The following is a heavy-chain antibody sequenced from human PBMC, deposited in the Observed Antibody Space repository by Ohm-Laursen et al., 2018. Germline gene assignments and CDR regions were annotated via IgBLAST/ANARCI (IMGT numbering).Heavy chain of an antibody. CDR2: ISYDGSNK. CDR3: AKDRANYYDSSGYYP. V-gene: IGHV3-30*18. J-gene: IGHJ4*02. D-gene: IGHD3-22*01. CDR1: GFTFSSYG. Sequence: RSLRLSCAASGFTFSSYGMHWVRQAPGKGLEWVAVISYDGSNKYYADSVKGRFTISRDNSKNTLYLQMNSLRAEDTAVYYCAKDRANYYDSSGYYPWGQGTLVTVSS.